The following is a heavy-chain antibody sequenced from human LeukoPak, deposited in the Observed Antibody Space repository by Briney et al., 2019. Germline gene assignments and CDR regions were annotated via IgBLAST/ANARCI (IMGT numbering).Heavy chain of an antibody. J-gene: IGHJ3*02. V-gene: IGHV3-30*18. CDR3: AKDRKFGYYDILTGSNDAFDI. Sequence: PGRSLRLSCAASGFTFSSYGMHWVRQAPGKGLEWVAVISYDGSNKYYADSVKGRFTISRDNSKNTLYLQMNSLRAEDTAVYYCAKDRKFGYYDILTGSNDAFDIWGQGTMVTASS. CDR1: GFTFSSYG. D-gene: IGHD3-9*01. CDR2: ISYDGSNK.